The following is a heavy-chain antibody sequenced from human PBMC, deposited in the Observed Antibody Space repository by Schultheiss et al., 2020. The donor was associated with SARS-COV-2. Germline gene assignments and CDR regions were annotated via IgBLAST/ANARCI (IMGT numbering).Heavy chain of an antibody. V-gene: IGHV1-46*03. Sequence: ASVKVSCKASGYTFTSYGISWVRQAPGQGLEWMGIINPSGGSTSYAQKFQGRVTMTRDTSTSTVYMELSSLRSEDTAVYYCARDSWGYSYGPGSEYGMDVWGQGTTVTVSS. D-gene: IGHD5-18*01. CDR3: ARDSWGYSYGPGSEYGMDV. CDR2: INPSGGST. CDR1: GYTFTSYG. J-gene: IGHJ6*02.